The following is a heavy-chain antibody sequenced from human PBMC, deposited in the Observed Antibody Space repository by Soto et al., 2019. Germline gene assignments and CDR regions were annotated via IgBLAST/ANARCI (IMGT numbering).Heavy chain of an antibody. CDR1: GGTFSSYA. Sequence: SVKVSCKASGGTFSSYAISWVRQAPGQGLEWMGGIIPIFGTANYAQKFQGRVTITADESTSTAYMELSSLRSEDTAVYYCAREDGSGLSYYYVMDVWGQGTTFTVSS. D-gene: IGHD3-10*01. V-gene: IGHV1-69*13. CDR3: AREDGSGLSYYYVMDV. CDR2: IIPIFGTA. J-gene: IGHJ6*02.